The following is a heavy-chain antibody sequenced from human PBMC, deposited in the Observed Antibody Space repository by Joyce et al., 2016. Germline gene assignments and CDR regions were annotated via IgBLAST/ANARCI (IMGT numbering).Heavy chain of an antibody. CDR2: ISYDGIYK. D-gene: IGHD6-25*01. CDR1: GLTLSNYG. V-gene: IGHV3-30*18. CDR3: AKILTATYSSGWFLDY. J-gene: IGHJ4*02. Sequence: QVQLVESGGGVVQPGRSLRLSCAASGLTLSNYGVHGVRQAPGKGVEWVAVISYDGIYKYYADSVKGRFTSSRDNSKNTVFLEMNSLRTEDTAVYYCAKILTATYSSGWFLDYWGQGTLVTVSS.